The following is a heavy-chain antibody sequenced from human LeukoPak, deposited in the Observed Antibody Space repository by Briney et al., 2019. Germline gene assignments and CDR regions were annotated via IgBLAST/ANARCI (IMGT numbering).Heavy chain of an antibody. CDR2: IYYTGST. CDR3: ARSSRSWSTFDY. J-gene: IGHJ4*02. CDR1: GGSISTYY. V-gene: IGHV4-59*01. Sequence: PSETLSLTCTVSGGSISTYYWSWIRQPPGQGLEWLGYIYYTGSTNYNPSLQSRVTISVDPSKNQFSLKLSSVTAADTAVYYCARSSRSWSTFDYWGQGTLVTVSS. D-gene: IGHD6-13*01.